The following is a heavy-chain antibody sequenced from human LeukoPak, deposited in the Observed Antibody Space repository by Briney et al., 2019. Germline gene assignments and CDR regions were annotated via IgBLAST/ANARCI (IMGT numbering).Heavy chain of an antibody. J-gene: IGHJ4*02. D-gene: IGHD3-3*01. CDR1: GFTFGSYS. CDR2: ISSSSSTI. Sequence: PGGSLRLSCAASGFTFGSYSMNWFGQAPGKGLEWVSYISSSSSTIYYADSVKGRFTISRDNAKNSLYLQMNSLRDEDTAVYYCARDPDLRFLDSWVYWGQGTLVTVSS. CDR3: ARDPDLRFLDSWVY. V-gene: IGHV3-48*02.